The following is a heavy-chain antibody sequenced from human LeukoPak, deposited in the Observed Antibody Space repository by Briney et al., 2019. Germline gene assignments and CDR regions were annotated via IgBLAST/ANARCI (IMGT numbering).Heavy chain of an antibody. CDR2: INPNSGGT. CDR1: GYTFTGYY. V-gene: IGHV1-2*06. D-gene: IGHD3-10*01. CDR3: ASAYSGRVRGVITSTEF. Sequence: ASVKVSCKASGYTFTGYYMHWVRQAPGQGLEWMGRINPNSGGTNYAQEFQGRVTMTRDTSISTAYMELSRLRSDDTAVYYCASAYSGRVRGVITSTEFWGQGTLVTVSS. J-gene: IGHJ4*02.